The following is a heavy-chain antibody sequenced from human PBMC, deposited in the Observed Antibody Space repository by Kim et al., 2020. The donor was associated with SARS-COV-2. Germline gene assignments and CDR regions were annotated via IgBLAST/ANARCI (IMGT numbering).Heavy chain of an antibody. CDR1: GFTFSSYA. V-gene: IGHV3-30*04. CDR3: ARAVADDAFDI. CDR2: ISYDGSNK. D-gene: IGHD6-19*01. J-gene: IGHJ3*02. Sequence: GGSLRLSCAASGFTFSSYAMHWVRQAPGKGLEWVAVISYDGSNKYYVDSVKGRFTISRDNSKNTLYLQMNSLRAEDTAVYYCARAVADDAFDIWGQGTMVTVSS.